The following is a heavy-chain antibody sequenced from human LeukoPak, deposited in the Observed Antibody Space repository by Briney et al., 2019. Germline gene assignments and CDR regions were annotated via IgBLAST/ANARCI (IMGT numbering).Heavy chain of an antibody. CDR1: NGSISGYY. J-gene: IGHJ5*02. V-gene: IGHV4-59*08. Sequence: SETLSLTCTVSNGSISGYYWSWIRQPPGRGLEWIGYIFYSGTTNYNPSLKSRVTISVDTSTNQFSLRLSSVTAADTAVYYCARHGRRVTSSWFDPWGQGTLVTVSS. D-gene: IGHD2-21*02. CDR3: ARHGRRVTSSWFDP. CDR2: IFYSGTT.